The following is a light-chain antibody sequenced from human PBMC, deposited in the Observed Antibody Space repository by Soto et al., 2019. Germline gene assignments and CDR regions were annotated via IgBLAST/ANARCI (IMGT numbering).Light chain of an antibody. CDR1: QSVLYSSNNKAY. CDR3: QQYYSTLIT. J-gene: IGKJ5*01. V-gene: IGKV4-1*01. Sequence: DIVMTQSPDSLAVSLGERATINCKSSQSVLYSSNNKAYLAGYQQKPGQPPKLLIYWASTRESGVPDRFSGSGSGTDFTLTISSLQAEDVAVYYCQQYYSTLITFGQGTRLEIK. CDR2: WAS.